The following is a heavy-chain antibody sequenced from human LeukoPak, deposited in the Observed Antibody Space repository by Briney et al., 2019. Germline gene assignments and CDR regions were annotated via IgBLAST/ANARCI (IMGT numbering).Heavy chain of an antibody. V-gene: IGHV3-15*01. CDR1: GLTFSNAW. CDR2: IKSKTDGETT. Sequence: GGSLTLSCVASGLTFSNAWMSWVRQAPGKGLEWVGRIKSKTDGETTDYAAPVKGRFTISRDDSKNTLYLQMNRLNIGDTAVYYCITDPGAWAPIWGQGTMVTVSS. D-gene: IGHD1-26*01. CDR3: ITDPGAWAPI. J-gene: IGHJ3*02.